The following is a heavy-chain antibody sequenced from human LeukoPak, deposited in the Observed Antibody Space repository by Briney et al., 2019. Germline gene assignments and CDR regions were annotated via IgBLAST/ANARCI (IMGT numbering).Heavy chain of an antibody. Sequence: SETLSLTCTVSGGSISSYYWSWIRQPPGKGLEWIGYIYTSGSTNYNPSLKSRVTISVDTSKNQFSLKLSSVTAADTAVYYCAGGRDGYEKPMDYWGQGTLVTVSS. CDR2: IYTSGST. J-gene: IGHJ4*02. CDR1: GGSISSYY. V-gene: IGHV4-4*09. CDR3: AGGRDGYEKPMDY. D-gene: IGHD5-24*01.